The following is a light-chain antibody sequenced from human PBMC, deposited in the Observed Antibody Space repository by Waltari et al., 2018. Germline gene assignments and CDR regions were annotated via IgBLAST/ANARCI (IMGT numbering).Light chain of an antibody. CDR2: SAY. CDR3: QQYGSSFPWT. Sequence: EIVLTQSPGTLSLFPGDRATLSCRASQSISDYYLAWYRQKPGQAPRLLIYSAYYRATGVPDRFSGSGSGTDFTLTISRLEPEDFAVYYCQQYGSSFPWTFGQGTKVEI. J-gene: IGKJ1*01. CDR1: QSISDYY. V-gene: IGKV3-20*01.